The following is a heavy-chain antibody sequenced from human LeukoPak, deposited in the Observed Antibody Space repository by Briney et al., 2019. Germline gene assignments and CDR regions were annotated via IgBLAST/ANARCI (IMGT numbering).Heavy chain of an antibody. CDR1: GFTFDDYA. CDR3: ARVSYDFWSGYRD. J-gene: IGHJ4*02. CDR2: ISWNSGSI. D-gene: IGHD3-3*01. V-gene: IGHV3-9*01. Sequence: GRSLRLSCAASGFTFDDYAMHWVRQAPGKGLEWVSGISWNSGSIGYADSVKGRFTISRDNAKNSLYLQMNSLRAADTAVYYCARVSYDFWSGYRDWGQGTLVTVSS.